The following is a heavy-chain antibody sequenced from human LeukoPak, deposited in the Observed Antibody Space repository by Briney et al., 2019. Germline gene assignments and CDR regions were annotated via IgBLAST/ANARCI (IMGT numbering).Heavy chain of an antibody. J-gene: IGHJ3*02. V-gene: IGHV7-4-1*02. Sequence: ASVKVSCKASGYTFTSYAMNWVRQAPGQGLEWMGWINTNTGNPTYVQGFTGRFVFSLDTSVSTAYLQISSLKAEDTAVYYRARDFSPMGHAFDIWGQGTMVTVSS. CDR3: ARDFSPMGHAFDI. CDR1: GYTFTSYA. D-gene: IGHD1-26*01. CDR2: INTNTGNP.